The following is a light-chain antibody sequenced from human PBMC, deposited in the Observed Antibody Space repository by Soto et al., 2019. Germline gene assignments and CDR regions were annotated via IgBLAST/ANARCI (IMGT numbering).Light chain of an antibody. CDR3: QQSYSSPPT. Sequence: DIQMTQSPSSLSASVEDRVIITCRASQSISNHLNWYQQKPGKAPKLLIFAASRLQSGVPSRFSGSRSGPDFTLTISSLQPEDFVTYYCQQSYSSPPTFGQGTKVDIK. CDR2: AAS. CDR1: QSISNH. J-gene: IGKJ1*01. V-gene: IGKV1-39*01.